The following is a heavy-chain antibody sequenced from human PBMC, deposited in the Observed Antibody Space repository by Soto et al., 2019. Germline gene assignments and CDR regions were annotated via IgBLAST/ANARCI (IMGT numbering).Heavy chain of an antibody. CDR3: AMCYCTVGSCYTSGHFKL. CDR1: GYTFADYG. D-gene: IGHD2-15*01. J-gene: IGHJ2*01. V-gene: IGHV1-18*01. CDR2: IGPYNGNT. Sequence: QAQLVQSGAEVKKPGASVKVSCQAGGYTFADYGISWVRQAPGQGLEWVGWIGPYNGNTNYAQNLQDRATMTTDTSTTTAFMELSSLRSDDTASYYSAMCYCTVGSCYTSGHFKLGARGTLLTVSS.